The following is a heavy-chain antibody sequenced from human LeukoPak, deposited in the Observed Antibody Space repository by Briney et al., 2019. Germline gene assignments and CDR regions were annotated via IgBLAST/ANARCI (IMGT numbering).Heavy chain of an antibody. V-gene: IGHV3-30*18. D-gene: IGHD5-18*01. CDR1: GFTFSSYG. CDR3: AKGERGYSYGPLGYYGMDV. Sequence: GGSLRLSCAASGFTFSSYGMHWVRQAPGKGLEWVAVISYDGSNKYYADSVEGRFTISRDNSKNTLYLQMNSLRAEDTAVHYCAKGERGYSYGPLGYYGMDVWGQGTTVTVSS. CDR2: ISYDGSNK. J-gene: IGHJ6*02.